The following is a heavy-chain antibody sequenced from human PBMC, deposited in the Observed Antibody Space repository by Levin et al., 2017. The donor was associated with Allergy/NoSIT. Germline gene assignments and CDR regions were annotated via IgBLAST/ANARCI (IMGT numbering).Heavy chain of an antibody. J-gene: IGHJ3*02. CDR2: IYNSGTT. D-gene: IGHD6-19*01. Sequence: PSETLSLTCSVSGDSISSSPFCWGWVRQPPGTGLEWIGTIYNSGTTYSNPSLKSRVTISADTSKNQFSLELSSVTAADTAVYYCARGKGYSSSRVAFDIWGQGTMVTVSS. CDR1: GDSISSSPFC. CDR3: ARGKGYSSSRVAFDI. V-gene: IGHV4-39*07.